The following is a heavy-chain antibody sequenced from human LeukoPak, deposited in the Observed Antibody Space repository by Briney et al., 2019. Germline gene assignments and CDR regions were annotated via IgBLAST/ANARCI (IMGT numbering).Heavy chain of an antibody. CDR3: ARDRAVKARIGGMDV. CDR2: ISESSSHT. J-gene: IGHJ4*02. Sequence: GGSLRLSCEASGFTFSGYSMNWVRQAPGKGLEWVSYISESSSHTYNADSVKGRFTISRDNAKNSLYLQMNSLRVEDTGIYYCARDRAVKARIGGMDVWGQGPLVTVSS. CDR1: GFTFSGYS. D-gene: IGHD3-16*01. V-gene: IGHV3-21*06.